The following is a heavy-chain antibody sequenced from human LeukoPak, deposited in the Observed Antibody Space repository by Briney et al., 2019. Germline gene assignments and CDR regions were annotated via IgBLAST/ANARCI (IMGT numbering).Heavy chain of an antibody. CDR3: ASGFSSSPYFDY. CDR1: GFTFNSYA. J-gene: IGHJ4*02. Sequence: GGSLRLSCAASGFTFNSYAMSWVRQAPGKGLEWVSFITGSSSYIYYTDSVEGRFTISRDNAKNSLFLQMNSLRDEDTAVYYCASGFSSSPYFDYWGQGTLVTVSS. D-gene: IGHD6-6*01. V-gene: IGHV3-21*01. CDR2: ITGSSSYI.